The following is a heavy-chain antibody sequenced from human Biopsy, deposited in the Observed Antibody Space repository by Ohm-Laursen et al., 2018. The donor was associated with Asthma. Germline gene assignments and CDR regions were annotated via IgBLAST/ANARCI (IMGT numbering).Heavy chain of an antibody. CDR1: GGTFNTYV. Sequence: ASSVKVSCKSLGGTFNTYVIGWARLAPGQGLGWTGWINFVFGTTTYPQKFQDRVTITADDSTSTVYMELSSLRSEDTAVYYCARKAGSCISRTCYSLDFWGQGTLVTVSS. V-gene: IGHV1-69*01. CDR2: INFVFGTT. D-gene: IGHD2-2*01. J-gene: IGHJ4*02. CDR3: ARKAGSCISRTCYSLDF.